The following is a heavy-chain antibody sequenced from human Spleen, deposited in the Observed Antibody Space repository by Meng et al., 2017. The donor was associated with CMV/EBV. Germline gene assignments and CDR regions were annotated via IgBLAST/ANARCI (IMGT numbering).Heavy chain of an antibody. D-gene: IGHD1-26*01. CDR3: ARDEWNGNYYSISGMDV. Sequence: GGSLRLSCAVSGLTFSSAAIHWVRQAPGKGLEWVAVISYDGGNKYTADSVRGRLFVSRENSKNTAYLQMNSLRPEDTAVYFCARDEWNGNYYSISGMDVWGQGTTVTVSS. CDR1: GLTFSSAA. J-gene: IGHJ6*02. CDR2: ISYDGGNK. V-gene: IGHV3-30*19.